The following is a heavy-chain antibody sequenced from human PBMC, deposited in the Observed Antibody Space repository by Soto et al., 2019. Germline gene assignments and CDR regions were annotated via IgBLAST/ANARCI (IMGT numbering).Heavy chain of an antibody. CDR2: INHSGST. J-gene: IGHJ4*02. D-gene: IGHD6-13*01. Sequence: SETLSLTCAVYSGSFSGYYWSWIRQPPGKGLEWIGEINHSGSTNYNPSLKSRVTISVDTSKNQFSLKLSSVTAADTAVYYCARGLGYSSSDFDYWGQGTLVTVSS. V-gene: IGHV4-34*01. CDR1: SGSFSGYY. CDR3: ARGLGYSSSDFDY.